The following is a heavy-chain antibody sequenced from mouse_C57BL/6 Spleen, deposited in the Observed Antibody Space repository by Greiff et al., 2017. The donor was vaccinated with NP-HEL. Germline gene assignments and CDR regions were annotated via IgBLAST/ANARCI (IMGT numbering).Heavy chain of an antibody. CDR3: ARSDSYYFDY. CDR1: GYAFTNYL. Sequence: VQVVESGAELVRPGTSVKVSCKASGYAFTNYLIEWVKQRPGQGLEWIGVINPGSGGTNYNEKFKGKATLTADKSSSTAYMQLSSLTSEDSAVYFCARSDSYYFDYWGQGTTLTVSS. CDR2: INPGSGGT. J-gene: IGHJ2*01. V-gene: IGHV1-54*01.